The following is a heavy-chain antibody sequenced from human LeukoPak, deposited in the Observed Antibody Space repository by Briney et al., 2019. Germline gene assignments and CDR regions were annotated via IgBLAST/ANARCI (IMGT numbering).Heavy chain of an antibody. CDR1: GFTFNDYA. V-gene: IGHV3-43D*03. D-gene: IGHD2-2*02. CDR3: ARGYSFDL. CDR2: ISWTGGTT. Sequence: GGSLRLSCVASGFTFNDYAMHWVRQAPGKGLEWVSLISWTGGTTYYADSVKGRFTISRDNAKNSLYLQMNSLRAEDTAVYYCARGYSFDLWGRGTLVTVSS. J-gene: IGHJ2*01.